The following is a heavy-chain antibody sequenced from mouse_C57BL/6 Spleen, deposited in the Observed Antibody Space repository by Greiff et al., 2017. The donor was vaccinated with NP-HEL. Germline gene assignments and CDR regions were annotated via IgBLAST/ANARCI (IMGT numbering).Heavy chain of an antibody. CDR1: GFSLTSYG. D-gene: IGHD2-3*01. Sequence: QVQLKQSGPGLVQPSQRLSITCTVSGFSLTSYGVHWVRQSPGKGLEWLGVVWRGGSTDYNAAFMSRLSSTKDNSKSQVFFKMNSLQADDTAIYYCAKNDDDWDFDVWGTGTTVTGSS. CDR3: AKNDDDWDFDV. CDR2: VWRGGST. J-gene: IGHJ1*03. V-gene: IGHV2-5*01.